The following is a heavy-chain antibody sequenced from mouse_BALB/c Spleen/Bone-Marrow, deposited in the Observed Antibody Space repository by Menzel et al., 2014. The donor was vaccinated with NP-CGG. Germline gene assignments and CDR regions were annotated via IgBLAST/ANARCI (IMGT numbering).Heavy chain of an antibody. Sequence: LQQSGSELVRPGASVKLSCKASGYTFTSYWMHWVKPRPGQGLEWIGNIYPGSGSTNYDEKFKSKATLTVDTSSSTAYMQLSSLTSEDSAVYYCTRLGSTMITTDAYWGQGTLVTVSA. CDR2: IYPGSGST. V-gene: IGHV1S22*01. CDR3: TRLGSTMITTDAY. CDR1: GYTFTSYW. J-gene: IGHJ3*01. D-gene: IGHD2-4*01.